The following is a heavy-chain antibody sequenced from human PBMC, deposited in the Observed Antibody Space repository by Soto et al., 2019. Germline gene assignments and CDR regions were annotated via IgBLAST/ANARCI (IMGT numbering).Heavy chain of an antibody. V-gene: IGHV4-59*01. Sequence: SETLSLTCTVSGGSISSYYWSWIRQPPGKGLEWIGYIYYSGSTNYNPSLKSRVTISVDTSKNQFSLKLSSVTAADTAVYYCARTPQPWAQWEYYFDYWGQGTLVTVSS. CDR1: GGSISSYY. D-gene: IGHD1-26*01. CDR3: ARTPQPWAQWEYYFDY. CDR2: IYYSGST. J-gene: IGHJ4*02.